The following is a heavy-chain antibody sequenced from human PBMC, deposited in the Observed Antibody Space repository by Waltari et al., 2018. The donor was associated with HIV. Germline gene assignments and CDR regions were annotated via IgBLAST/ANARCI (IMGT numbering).Heavy chain of an antibody. Sequence: QVQLVQSGAEVKKPGASVKVSCKASGYTFTSYDINWLRQATGQGLEWMRLMSDNGCNPVESQMVQCRVTMNRNTSVSTAYMALSSLRSEDTAVYYCARAGDGYYYYGMDVCGQ. CDR1: GYTFTSYD. V-gene: IGHV1-8*01. D-gene: IGHD3-10*01. CDR3: ARAGDGYYYYGMDV. CDR2: MSDNGCNP. J-gene: IGHJ6*02.